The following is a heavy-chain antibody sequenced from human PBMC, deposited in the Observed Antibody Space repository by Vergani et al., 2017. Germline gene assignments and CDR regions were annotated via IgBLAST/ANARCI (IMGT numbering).Heavy chain of an antibody. D-gene: IGHD6-13*01. CDR2: ISGSGGRT. Sequence: EVQLLESGGGLVQPGGSLRLSCAASGFTFSSYAMSWVRQAPGKGLEWVSAISGSGGRTYYADSVKGRFTISRDNSKNTLYLQMNSLRAEDTAVYYCAKDRYSSSRRGDWFDPWGQGTLVTVSS. V-gene: IGHV3-23*01. CDR3: AKDRYSSSRRGDWFDP. J-gene: IGHJ5*02. CDR1: GFTFSSYA.